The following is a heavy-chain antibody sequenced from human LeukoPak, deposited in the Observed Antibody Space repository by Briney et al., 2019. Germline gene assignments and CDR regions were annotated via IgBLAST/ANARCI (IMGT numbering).Heavy chain of an antibody. J-gene: IGHJ4*02. Sequence: GGSLRLSCAASGFTFSSYAMSWVRQAPGKGLEWVSAISGSGGSTYYADSLKGRFTISRDNSKNTLYLQMNSLRAEDTAVYYCAKDAWSGWYGYYFDYWGQGTLVTVSS. CDR1: GFTFSSYA. CDR2: ISGSGGST. D-gene: IGHD6-19*01. V-gene: IGHV3-23*01. CDR3: AKDAWSGWYGYYFDY.